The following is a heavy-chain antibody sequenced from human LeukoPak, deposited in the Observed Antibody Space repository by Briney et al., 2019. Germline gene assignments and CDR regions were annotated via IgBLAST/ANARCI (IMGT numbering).Heavy chain of an antibody. V-gene: IGHV4-38-2*01. Sequence: PSETLSLTCAVSGYSISSGYYWGWIRQPPGKGLEWIGTIYYSGRTYYSPSLKSRVTMSVDPSNNQFSLNLRSVTAADTALYYCARRRYYDGSGYLEWGQGTLLSVSP. CDR3: ARRRYYDGSGYLE. CDR1: GYSISSGYY. CDR2: IYYSGRT. J-gene: IGHJ1*01. D-gene: IGHD3-22*01.